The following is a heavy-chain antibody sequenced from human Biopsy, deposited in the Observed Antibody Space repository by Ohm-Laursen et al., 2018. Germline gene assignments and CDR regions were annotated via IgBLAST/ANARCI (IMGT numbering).Heavy chain of an antibody. J-gene: IGHJ4*02. V-gene: IGHV4-34*08. D-gene: IGHD2-15*01. Sequence: WQTLSLTCAVFGKTFSDYQWSWIRQPPGKGLEWIGQINQAGTTNYNPSPKSRVSISADASKYEFSLRLTSVTAADTAVYLCGNEVHGRDYWGLGAQVTVSS. CDR3: GNEVHGRDY. CDR1: GKTFSDYQ. CDR2: INQAGTT.